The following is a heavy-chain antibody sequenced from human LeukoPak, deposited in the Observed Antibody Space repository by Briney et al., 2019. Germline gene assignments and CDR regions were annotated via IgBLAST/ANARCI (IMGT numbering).Heavy chain of an antibody. J-gene: IGHJ4*02. D-gene: IGHD6-13*01. V-gene: IGHV4-59*11. Sequence: SETLSLTCTVSNDSISPLYWGWIRQPPGKGLEFIGYIFYSGTTNFNPSLKRRVTLSVDTSKNQFSLRLNSVTAADTAVYYCARGGSAAKYYFDSWGQGTLVTVSS. CDR3: ARGGSAAKYYFDS. CDR1: NDSISPLY. CDR2: IFYSGTT.